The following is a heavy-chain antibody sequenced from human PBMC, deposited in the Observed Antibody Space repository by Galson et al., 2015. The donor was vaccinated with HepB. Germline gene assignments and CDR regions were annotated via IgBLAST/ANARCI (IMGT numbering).Heavy chain of an antibody. D-gene: IGHD6-6*01. CDR1: GFTFSSYA. J-gene: IGHJ6*03. CDR3: ARDIEYSSSLWVDYMDV. CDR2: ISYDGSNK. V-gene: IGHV3-30-3*01. Sequence: SLRLSCAASGFTFSSYAMHWVRQAPGKGLEWVAVISYDGSNKYHADSVKGRFTISRDNSKNTLYLQMNSLRAEDTAVYYCARDIEYSSSLWVDYMDVWGKGTTVTVSS.